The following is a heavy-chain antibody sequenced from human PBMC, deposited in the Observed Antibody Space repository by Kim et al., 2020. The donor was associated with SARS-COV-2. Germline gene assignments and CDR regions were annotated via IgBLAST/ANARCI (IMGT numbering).Heavy chain of an antibody. Sequence: ASVKVSCKTSGYTFTGHYMHWFRQAPGQGLEWMGGINPYSGTTNYVQKFQGRVTVTRDTSISTGYLEVSRLTSDDTALYYCARGGSQRFGYWGQGTLVPV. V-gene: IGHV1-2*02. CDR1: GYTFTGHY. J-gene: IGHJ4*02. CDR2: INPYSGTT. D-gene: IGHD3-16*01. CDR3: ARGGSQRFGY.